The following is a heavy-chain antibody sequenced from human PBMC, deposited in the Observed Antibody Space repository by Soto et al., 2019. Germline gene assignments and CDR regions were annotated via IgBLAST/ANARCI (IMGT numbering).Heavy chain of an antibody. CDR1: GGSISSYC. V-gene: IGHV4-59*01. Sequence: PSEALSLTCTGSGGSISSYCWSWIRQPPGKGLEWIGYIYYSGSTNYNPSLKSRVTISVDTSKNQFSLKLSSVTAADTAVYYCARDRIAAADGGYYYYYGMDVWGQGTTVTVSS. J-gene: IGHJ6*02. D-gene: IGHD6-13*01. CDR2: IYYSGST. CDR3: ARDRIAAADGGYYYYYGMDV.